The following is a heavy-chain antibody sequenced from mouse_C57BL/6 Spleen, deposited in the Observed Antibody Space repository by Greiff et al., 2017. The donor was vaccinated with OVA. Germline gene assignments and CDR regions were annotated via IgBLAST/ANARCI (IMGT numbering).Heavy chain of an antibody. D-gene: IGHD2-5*01. CDR2: ISSGGDYI. V-gene: IGHV5-9-1*02. Sequence: EVKLMESGEGLVKPGGSLKLSCAASGFTFSSYAMSWVRQTPEKRLEWVAYISSGGDYIYYADTVKGRFTISRDNARNTLYLQMSSLKSEDTAMYYCTRDYSNYVGFDYWGQGTTLTVSS. CDR3: TRDYSNYVGFDY. J-gene: IGHJ2*01. CDR1: GFTFSSYA.